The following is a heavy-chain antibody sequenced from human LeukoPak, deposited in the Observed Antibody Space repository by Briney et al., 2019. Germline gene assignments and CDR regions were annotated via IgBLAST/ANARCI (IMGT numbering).Heavy chain of an antibody. CDR1: GFTFRSYA. CDR2: ISYDGSNK. CDR3: ARGGDDFWSGFSRFDY. V-gene: IGHV3-30*04. D-gene: IGHD3-3*01. Sequence: GGSLRLSCAASGFTFRSYAMHWVRQAPGKGLEWVVVISYDGSNKYYADSVKGRFTISRDNSKNTLFVQMNSLSAEDTAVYYCARGGDDFWSGFSRFDYWGQGTLVTVSS. J-gene: IGHJ4*02.